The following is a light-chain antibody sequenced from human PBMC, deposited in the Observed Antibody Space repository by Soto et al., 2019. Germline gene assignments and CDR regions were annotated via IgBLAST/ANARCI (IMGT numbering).Light chain of an antibody. V-gene: IGKV3-20*01. CDR2: GAF. CDR1: QSVTDNY. CDR3: QQYATSPFT. J-gene: IGKJ5*01. Sequence: EIVLTQSPGTLSLSPGERATLSCRASQSVTDNYLAWYQQKPGQAPRLLIFGAFNRATGIPDRFNGSGSGTDFTLTISRLEPEDFAVYCCQQYATSPFTFGQGTRLEIK.